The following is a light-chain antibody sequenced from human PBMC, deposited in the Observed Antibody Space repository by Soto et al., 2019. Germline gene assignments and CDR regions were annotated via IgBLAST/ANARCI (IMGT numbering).Light chain of an antibody. V-gene: IGLV2-8*01. Sequence: QSVLTQPRSASGSPGQSVTISCTGTRSDVGGYNYVSWYQQHPGKAPKLMIYGVSQRPSGVPDRFSGSKSGNTASLTVSGLQAEDEADYYCSSYAGAHIVFGTGTKVTV. CDR1: RSDVGGYNY. J-gene: IGLJ1*01. CDR3: SSYAGAHIV. CDR2: GVS.